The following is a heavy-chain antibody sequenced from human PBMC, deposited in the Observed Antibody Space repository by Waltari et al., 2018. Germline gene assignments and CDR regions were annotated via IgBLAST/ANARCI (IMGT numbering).Heavy chain of an antibody. V-gene: IGHV3-21*01. CDR1: GFTFSSYS. CDR3: ARLKIAVATHAFDI. CDR2: ISSSSSYI. J-gene: IGHJ3*02. Sequence: EVQLVESGGGLVKPGGSLRLSCAASGFTFSSYSMNWVRQAPGKGLEVVPSISSSSSYIDYADSGKGRFTSSRDNAKNSLYLQMNSLRAEDTAVYYCARLKIAVATHAFDIWGQGTMVTVSS. D-gene: IGHD6-19*01.